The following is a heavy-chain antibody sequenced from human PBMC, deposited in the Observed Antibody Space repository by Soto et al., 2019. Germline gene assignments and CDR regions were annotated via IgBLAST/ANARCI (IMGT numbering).Heavy chain of an antibody. CDR2: IIPIFGTA. CDR3: ANIVVVPAATDYYYYGMDV. J-gene: IGHJ6*02. D-gene: IGHD2-2*01. CDR1: GGTFSSYA. V-gene: IGHV1-69*06. Sequence: SVKVSCKASGGTFSSYAISWVRQAPGQGLEWMGGIIPIFGTANYAQKFQGRVTITADKSTSTAYMELSSLRSEDTAVYYCANIVVVPAATDYYYYGMDVWGQGTTVTVSS.